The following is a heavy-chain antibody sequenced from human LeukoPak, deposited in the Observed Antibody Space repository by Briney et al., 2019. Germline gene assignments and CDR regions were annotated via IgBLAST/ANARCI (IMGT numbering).Heavy chain of an antibody. D-gene: IGHD2-2*01. J-gene: IGHJ4*02. CDR3: ARDGLRYCSSTSCYFDY. V-gene: IGHV3-21*01. Sequence: GGSLRLSCAASGFTFSSYSMNWARQAPGKGLEWVSSISSSSGYLYYADSVKGRFTISRDNAKNSLYLQMNSLRAEDTAVYYCARDGLRYCSSTSCYFDYWGQGTLVTVSS. CDR1: GFTFSSYS. CDR2: ISSSSGYL.